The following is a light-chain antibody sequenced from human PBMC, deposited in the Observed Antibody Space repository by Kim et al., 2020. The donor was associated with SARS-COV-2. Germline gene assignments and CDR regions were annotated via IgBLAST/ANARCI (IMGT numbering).Light chain of an antibody. CDR2: YAS. CDR3: QQYNDWPPKYT. Sequence: PGERATLSCRASQSVSNNLAWYQQRPGQAPRLLIYYASTRATGIPARFSGSGSGTEFTLTISSLQSEDFAVYYCQQYNDWPPKYTFGQGTKLEI. V-gene: IGKV3-15*01. J-gene: IGKJ2*01. CDR1: QSVSNN.